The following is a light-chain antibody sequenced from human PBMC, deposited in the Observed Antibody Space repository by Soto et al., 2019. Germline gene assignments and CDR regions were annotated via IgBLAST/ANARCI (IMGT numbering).Light chain of an antibody. V-gene: IGKV1-5*01. CDR1: QSISSW. CDR2: DAS. Sequence: DIHMTQSPSTLSASVGDRVTITCRASQSISSWLAWYQQKPGKVPKLLIYDASSLENGVPSRFSGSGSGTEFTLTISSLQHDDSATYYCQQYRSYSFGQGTKVDIK. J-gene: IGKJ1*01. CDR3: QQYRSYS.